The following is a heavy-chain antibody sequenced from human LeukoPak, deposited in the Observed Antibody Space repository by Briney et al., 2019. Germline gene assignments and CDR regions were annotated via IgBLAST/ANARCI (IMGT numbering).Heavy chain of an antibody. V-gene: IGHV4-39*01. CDR2: IYYSGST. CDR3: ARVSHPAYCSGGSCSSFDY. D-gene: IGHD2-15*01. Sequence: PSETLSLTCTVSSGSISSSTYYWGWTRQPPGKGLEWIGSIYYSGSTYHNPSLKSRVTMSEDTSKNQFSLKLSSVTAADTAVYYCARVSHPAYCSGGSCSSFDYWGQGTLVTVSS. CDR1: SGSISSSTYY. J-gene: IGHJ4*02.